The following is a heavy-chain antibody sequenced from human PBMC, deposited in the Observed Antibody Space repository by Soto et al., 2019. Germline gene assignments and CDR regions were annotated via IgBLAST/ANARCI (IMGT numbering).Heavy chain of an antibody. CDR3: ARDRGAVVGQFFDY. V-gene: IGHV3-11*01. D-gene: IGHD6-19*01. CDR1: GFTFSAYY. CDR2: ISSSGDTG. Sequence: QVQLVESGGGLVKPGGSLRLSCAASGFTFSAYYMSWIRQAPGKGLEWISYISSSGDTGNYADSVKGRFTVSRDNAKNSLYLQMNSLRGEDTAVYYCARDRGAVVGQFFDYWGQGTLVTVS. J-gene: IGHJ4*02.